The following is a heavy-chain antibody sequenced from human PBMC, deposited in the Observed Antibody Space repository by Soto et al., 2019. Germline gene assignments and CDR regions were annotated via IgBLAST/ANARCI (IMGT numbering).Heavy chain of an antibody. V-gene: IGHV1-69*13. D-gene: IGHD3-10*01. CDR3: ARRDGRGGVYYYYSGMDV. J-gene: IGHJ6*02. CDR2: IIPIFGTA. CDR1: GGTFSSYA. Sequence: GASVKVSCKASGGTFSSYAISWVRQAPGQGLEWMGGIIPIFGTANYAQKFQGRVTITADESTSTAYMELSSLRSEDTAVYYCARRDGRGGVYYYYSGMDVWGQGTTVTVSS.